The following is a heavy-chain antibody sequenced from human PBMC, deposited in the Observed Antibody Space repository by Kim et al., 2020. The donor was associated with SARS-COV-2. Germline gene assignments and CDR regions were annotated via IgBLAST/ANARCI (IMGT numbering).Heavy chain of an antibody. D-gene: IGHD3-22*01. CDR3: TTEAENDSSGYYYFDY. Sequence: PLKGRFTISRDDSKNTLYLQMNSLKTEDTAVYYCTTEAENDSSGYYYFDYWGQGTLVTVSS. V-gene: IGHV3-15*01. J-gene: IGHJ4*02.